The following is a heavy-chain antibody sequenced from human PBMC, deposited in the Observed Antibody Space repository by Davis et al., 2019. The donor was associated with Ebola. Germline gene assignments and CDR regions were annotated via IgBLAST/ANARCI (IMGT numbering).Heavy chain of an antibody. D-gene: IGHD3-10*01. CDR2: ISSSGSTI. J-gene: IGHJ4*02. CDR3: ARDRYYYGGTGTFDY. CDR1: GFTFSSYG. V-gene: IGHV3-48*04. Sequence: GGSLRLSCAASGFTFSSYGMNWVRQAPGKGLEWVSYISSSGSTIHYADSVKGRFTISRDNAKNSLYLQMNSLRAEDTALYYCARDRYYYGGTGTFDYWGQGTLVTVSS.